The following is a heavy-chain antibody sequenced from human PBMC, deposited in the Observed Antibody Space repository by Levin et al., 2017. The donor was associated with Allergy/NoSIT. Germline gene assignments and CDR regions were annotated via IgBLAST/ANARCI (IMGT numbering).Heavy chain of an antibody. CDR3: ARTWFRGIAAAGTREYYFDY. D-gene: IGHD6-13*01. V-gene: IGHV2-5*02. CDR1: GFSLRTNGEG. CDR2: NYWDDDK. J-gene: IGHJ4*02. Sequence: GSGPTLVKPTQTLTLTCTFSGFSLRTNGEGVGWIRQTPGKALEWLALNYWDDDKRYSPSLKSRLTITKDTSKNQLVLTMTNMDPVDTATYYCARTWFRGIAAAGTREYYFDYWGQGTLVTVSS.